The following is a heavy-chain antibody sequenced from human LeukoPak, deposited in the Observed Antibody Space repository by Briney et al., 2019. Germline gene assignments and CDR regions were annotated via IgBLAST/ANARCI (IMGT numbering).Heavy chain of an antibody. D-gene: IGHD3-22*01. CDR2: ISGSGGST. V-gene: IGHV3-23*01. J-gene: IGHJ4*02. CDR1: GFTFSRYA. CDR3: AKDQYYYDSSGYYLY. Sequence: GGSLRLSCAASGFTFSRYAMSWVRQAPGKGLEWVSAISGSGGSTYYADSVKGRFTISRDNSKNTLYLQMNSLRAEDTAVYYCAKDQYYYDSSGYYLYWGQGTLVTVSS.